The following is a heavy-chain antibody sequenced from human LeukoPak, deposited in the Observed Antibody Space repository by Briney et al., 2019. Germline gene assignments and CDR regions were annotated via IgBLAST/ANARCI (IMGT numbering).Heavy chain of an antibody. CDR1: GFTFNSYG. D-gene: IGHD1-26*01. CDR3: AKDSGSYYLEN. J-gene: IGHJ4*02. Sequence: GGSLRLSCAASGFTFNSYGMHWVRQAPGKGLERVAFIRYDGSNKLYADSVEGRFTISRDNSKNTLYLQMNSLRAEDTAVYYCAKDSGSYYLENWGQGTLVTVSS. CDR2: IRYDGSNK. V-gene: IGHV3-30*02.